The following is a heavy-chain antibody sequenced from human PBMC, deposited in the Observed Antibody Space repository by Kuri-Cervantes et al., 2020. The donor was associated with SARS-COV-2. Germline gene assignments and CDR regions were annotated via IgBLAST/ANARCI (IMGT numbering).Heavy chain of an antibody. Sequence: SVKVSCKASGYTFTSYAISWVRQAPGQGLEWMGGIIPIFGTANYAQKFQGRVTITADESTSTAYMELSSLRSEDTAVYYCARNSQRGSSGYYRGSDWGQGTLVTVSS. V-gene: IGHV1-69*13. J-gene: IGHJ4*02. CDR1: GYTFTSYA. CDR3: ARNSQRGSSGYYRGSD. D-gene: IGHD3-22*01. CDR2: IIPIFGTA.